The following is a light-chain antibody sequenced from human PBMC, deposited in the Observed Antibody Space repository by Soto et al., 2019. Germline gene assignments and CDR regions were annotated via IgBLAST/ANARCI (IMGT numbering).Light chain of an antibody. J-gene: IGKJ2*01. Sequence: ENLLTQSPGTLSLSPGERASLSCRASQSVSDNYLAWYQQKPGQAPRLLIYGASNRASGIPDRFRGSGSVTDFTLTITRLEPEDFAVYYCQQYGGTPYTFCQGTKLEI. CDR1: QSVSDNY. V-gene: IGKV3-20*01. CDR3: QQYGGTPYT. CDR2: GAS.